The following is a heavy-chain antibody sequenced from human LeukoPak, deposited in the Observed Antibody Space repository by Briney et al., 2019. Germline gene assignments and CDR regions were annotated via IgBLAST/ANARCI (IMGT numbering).Heavy chain of an antibody. CDR3: AKEHYYETSAPPGEY. CDR2: ISHDGSNK. J-gene: IGHJ4*02. D-gene: IGHD3-22*01. V-gene: IGHV3-30*18. CDR1: GFTFSSYG. Sequence: GGSLRLSCAASGFTFSSYGMHWVRQAPGKGLEWVAVISHDGSNKYYADSVKGRFTISRDNSKNTLYLQMSSLRADDTAVYYCAKEHYYETSAPPGEYWGQGTLVTVSP.